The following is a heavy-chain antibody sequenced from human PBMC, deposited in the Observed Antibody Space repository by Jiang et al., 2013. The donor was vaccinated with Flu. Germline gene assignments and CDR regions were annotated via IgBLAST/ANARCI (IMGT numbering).Heavy chain of an antibody. Sequence: PGLVKPSETLSLVCSVSGEPITADTYYWAWIRQPPGKGLEWIGSITYIGDTYYNPSLKSRLIISIDTPRNQLSLKMTSMAATDTAIYFCARPGSTTGWFYFDSWGQGTLVTVSS. CDR1: GEPITADTYY. CDR3: ARPGSTTGWFYFDS. D-gene: IGHD6-19*01. CDR2: ITYIGDT. J-gene: IGHJ4*02. V-gene: IGHV4-39*01.